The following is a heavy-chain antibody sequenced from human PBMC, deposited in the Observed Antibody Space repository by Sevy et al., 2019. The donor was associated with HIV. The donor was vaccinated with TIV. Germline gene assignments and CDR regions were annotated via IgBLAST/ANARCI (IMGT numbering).Heavy chain of an antibody. D-gene: IGHD6-13*01. V-gene: IGHV3-7*01. CDR2: IKQDGSVK. CDR3: VRAIAAAGSF. CDR1: GFTLNNDW. J-gene: IGHJ4*02. Sequence: GGSLRLSCAASGFTLNNDWMNWVRQAPGKGLEWVDNIKQDGSVKYYVDSVKGRFTISTDNARNLLYLQMNSLRVEDTALYYCVRAIAAAGSFWGQGTLVTVSS.